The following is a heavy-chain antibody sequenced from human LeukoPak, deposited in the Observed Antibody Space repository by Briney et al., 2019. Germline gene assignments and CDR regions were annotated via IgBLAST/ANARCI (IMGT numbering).Heavy chain of an antibody. J-gene: IGHJ3*02. Sequence: GASVKVSCKASGYTFTSYGISWVRQAPGQGLEWMGWISAYNGNTNYAQKLQGRVTMTTDTSTSTAYMELRSLRSDDTAVYYCARDRGGRKYDFWSGYYPVSGSDAFDIWGQGTMVTVSS. D-gene: IGHD3-3*01. CDR3: ARDRGGRKYDFWSGYYPVSGSDAFDI. CDR2: ISAYNGNT. CDR1: GYTFTSYG. V-gene: IGHV1-18*01.